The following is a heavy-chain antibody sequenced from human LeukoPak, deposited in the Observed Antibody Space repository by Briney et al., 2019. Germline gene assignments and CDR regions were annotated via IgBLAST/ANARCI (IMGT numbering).Heavy chain of an antibody. CDR1: GGSISSYY. CDR3: ATGNDFWSGYDY. D-gene: IGHD3-3*01. V-gene: IGHV4-59*08. CDR2: IYYSGST. Sequence: PSETLSLTCTVSGGSISSYYWSWIRQPPGKGLEWIGYIYYSGSTNYNPSLKSRVTISVDTPKNQFSLKLSSVTAADTAVYYCATGNDFWSGYDYWGQGTLVTVSS. J-gene: IGHJ4*02.